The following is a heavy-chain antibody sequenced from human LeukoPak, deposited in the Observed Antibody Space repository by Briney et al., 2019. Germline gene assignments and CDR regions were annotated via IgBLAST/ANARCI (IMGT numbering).Heavy chain of an antibody. CDR3: ARGLTPRRGYFDY. V-gene: IGHV4-61*05. Sequence: PSETLSLTCTVSGGPISSSSYYWGWIRQPPGKGLEWIGYIYYSGSTNYNPSLKSRVTISVDTSKNQFSLKLSSVTAADTAVYYCARGLTPRRGYFDYWGQGTLVTVSS. CDR1: GGPISSSSYY. CDR2: IYYSGST. D-gene: IGHD1-14*01. J-gene: IGHJ4*02.